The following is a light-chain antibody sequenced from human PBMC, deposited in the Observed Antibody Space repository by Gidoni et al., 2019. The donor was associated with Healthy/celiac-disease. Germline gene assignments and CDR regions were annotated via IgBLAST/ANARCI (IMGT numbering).Light chain of an antibody. CDR3: QQRSNWPSIT. Sequence: EIVLTQSPATLSLSPGERATLSCRASQSVSSYLAWYQQKPGQAPRLLIYDASNRATGIPARCSGRGSGTDFTLTISSLVPEDFAVYYCQQRSNWPSITFGQGTRLEIK. J-gene: IGKJ5*01. V-gene: IGKV3-11*01. CDR2: DAS. CDR1: QSVSSY.